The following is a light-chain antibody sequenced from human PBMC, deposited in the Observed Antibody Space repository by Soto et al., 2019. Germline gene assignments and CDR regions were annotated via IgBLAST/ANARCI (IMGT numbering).Light chain of an antibody. Sequence: QLVLTQPASVSGSPGQSITMSCTGASSDIGVYAYVSWYQHHPGEAPKLLIYDVTHRPSGVSNRFTASKSGNTASLTISGLQAEDEADYYCSSYTSRNTVVFGGGTQLTVL. J-gene: IGLJ7*01. V-gene: IGLV2-14*01. CDR3: SSYTSRNTVV. CDR2: DVT. CDR1: SSDIGVYAY.